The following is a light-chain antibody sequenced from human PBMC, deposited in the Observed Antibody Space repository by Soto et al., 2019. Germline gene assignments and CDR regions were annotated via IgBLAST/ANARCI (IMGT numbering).Light chain of an antibody. Sequence: QSVLTQPPSASGIPGQRVTISCSTSSSNLGDNTVNWYQHVPGTAPKLLIYSYDQRPSGVPDRFSGSRSGTSASLAISGLQSEDEADYYCAAWDATLDGYVFGTGTKVTV. CDR1: SSNLGDNT. J-gene: IGLJ1*01. CDR3: AAWDATLDGYV. CDR2: SYD. V-gene: IGLV1-44*01.